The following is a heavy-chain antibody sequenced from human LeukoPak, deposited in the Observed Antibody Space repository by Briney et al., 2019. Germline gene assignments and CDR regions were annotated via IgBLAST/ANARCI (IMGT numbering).Heavy chain of an antibody. CDR3: ARAGRGVAPNFDS. CDR1: GGSISSSSYY. V-gene: IGHV4-39*07. J-gene: IGHJ4*02. CDR2: MYYSGST. Sequence: SETLSLTCTVSGGSISSSSYYWGWIRQPPGKGLEWIGSMYYSGSTYYNPSLKSRVTISVDTSKNQFSLKVNSVTAADTAIYYCARAGRGVAPNFDSWGQGTLVTVSS. D-gene: IGHD5-12*01.